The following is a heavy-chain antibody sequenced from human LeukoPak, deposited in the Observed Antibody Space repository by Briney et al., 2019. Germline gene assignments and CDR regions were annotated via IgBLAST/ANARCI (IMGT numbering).Heavy chain of an antibody. V-gene: IGHV3-21*01. D-gene: IGHD2-15*01. CDR2: ISSSSSYI. CDR3: ARTGLGYCSGGSCYWDAFDI. CDR1: GFTFSSYS. Sequence: GGSLRLSCAASGFTFSSYSMNWVRQAPGKGLEWVSSISSSSSYIYYADSVKGRFTISRDNAKNSLYLQMNSLRAEDTAVYYCARTGLGYCSGGSCYWDAFDIWGQGTMVTVSS. J-gene: IGHJ3*02.